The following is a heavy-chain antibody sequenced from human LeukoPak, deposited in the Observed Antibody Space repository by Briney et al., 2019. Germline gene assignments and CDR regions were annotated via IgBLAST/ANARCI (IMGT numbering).Heavy chain of an antibody. D-gene: IGHD2-15*01. CDR3: ARTAEAYAGWWKV. Sequence: ASVKVSCTASGYKFTDDYMPWGRQAPGQGLEFMGWINPYSGFTNYAHKLTARVTMTTSTATSTGSCEMRSLTSADTAVYYCARTAEAYAGWWKVWGQGTLVTVSS. CDR2: INPYSGFT. CDR1: GYKFTDDY. J-gene: IGHJ4*02. V-gene: IGHV1-2*07.